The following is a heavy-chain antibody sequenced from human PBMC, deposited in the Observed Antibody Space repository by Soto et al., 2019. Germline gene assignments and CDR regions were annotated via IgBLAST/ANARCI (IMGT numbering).Heavy chain of an antibody. CDR2: IYYSGST. Sequence: PSETLSLTCTFSGGSISSYYWSWIRQPPGKGLEWIGYIYYSGSTNYNPSLKSRVTISVDTSKNQFSLKLSSVTAADTAVHYCARRVVAAAGTAFLSWFDPWGQGTLVTVSS. CDR1: GGSISSYY. D-gene: IGHD6-13*01. J-gene: IGHJ5*02. V-gene: IGHV4-59*08. CDR3: ARRVVAAAGTAFLSWFDP.